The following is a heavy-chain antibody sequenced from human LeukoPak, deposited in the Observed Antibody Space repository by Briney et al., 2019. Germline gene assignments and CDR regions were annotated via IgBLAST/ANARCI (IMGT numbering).Heavy chain of an antibody. D-gene: IGHD2-2*01. J-gene: IGHJ3*02. V-gene: IGHV3-74*01. Sequence: GGSLRLSCAASGLTFSSYWMHWVRQGPGKGLVWVSRLNTGGSITSYADSVKGRFTISRDNAKNTLYLQMNSLRAEDTAVYYCARGRYCSSTSCDAFDIWGQGALVTVSS. CDR1: GLTFSSYW. CDR3: ARGRYCSSTSCDAFDI. CDR2: LNTGGSIT.